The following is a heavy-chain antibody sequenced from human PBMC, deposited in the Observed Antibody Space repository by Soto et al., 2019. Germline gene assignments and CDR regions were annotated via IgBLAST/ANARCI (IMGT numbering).Heavy chain of an antibody. J-gene: IGHJ5*02. Sequence: SETLSLTCTVSGGSISSSSYYWGWIRQHPGKGLEWIGYIYYSGSTNYNPSLKSRVTISVDTSKNQFSLKLSSVTAADTAVYYCARAYGDYDSGDNWFDPWGQGTLVTVSS. CDR2: IYYSGST. CDR1: GGSISSSSYY. D-gene: IGHD4-17*01. CDR3: ARAYGDYDSGDNWFDP. V-gene: IGHV4-61*05.